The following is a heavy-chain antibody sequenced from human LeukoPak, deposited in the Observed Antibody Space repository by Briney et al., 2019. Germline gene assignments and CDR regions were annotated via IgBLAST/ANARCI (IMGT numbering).Heavy chain of an antibody. V-gene: IGHV4-59*01. CDR2: IYYSGST. Sequence: SETLSLTCTVSGGSISSYYWSWIRQPPGKGLEWIGYIYYSGSTNYNPSLKSRVTISVDTSKNQFSLKLSSVTAADTAVYYCARDRGSYSSYYYGMDVWGQGTTVTVS. CDR1: GGSISSYY. J-gene: IGHJ6*02. D-gene: IGHD3-10*01. CDR3: ARDRGSYSSYYYGMDV.